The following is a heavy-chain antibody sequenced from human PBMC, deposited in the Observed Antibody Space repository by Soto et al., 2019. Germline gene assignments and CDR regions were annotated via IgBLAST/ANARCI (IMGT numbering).Heavy chain of an antibody. D-gene: IGHD3-16*01. V-gene: IGHV5-51*01. Sequence: PWESLTISCACSGYSFTRYWIAWVRQMPGKGLEWMGIIYPGDSDTRYSPSFQGQVTISADKSISTAYLQWSSLKASDTAMYYCARISYYSYYYGMDVWGQGTTVTVSS. CDR1: GYSFTRYW. CDR2: IYPGDSDT. CDR3: ARISYYSYYYGMDV. J-gene: IGHJ6*02.